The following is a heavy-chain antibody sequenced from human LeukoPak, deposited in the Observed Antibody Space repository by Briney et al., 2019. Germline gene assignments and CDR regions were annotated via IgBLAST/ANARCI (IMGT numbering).Heavy chain of an antibody. Sequence: ASVKVSCKASGYTFTSYGISWVRQAPGQGLELIRWISTYNGNTNSAQKLQGRVTMTTDTSTRTAYLELRSLRSDHTAVYSCARDLEAVAGEFDYWGQGTPVTVSS. D-gene: IGHD6-19*01. V-gene: IGHV1-18*04. CDR1: GYTFTSYG. J-gene: IGHJ4*02. CDR3: ARDLEAVAGEFDY. CDR2: ISTYNGNT.